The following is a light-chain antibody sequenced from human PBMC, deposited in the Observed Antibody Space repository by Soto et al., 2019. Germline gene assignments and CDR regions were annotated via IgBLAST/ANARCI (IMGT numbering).Light chain of an antibody. CDR1: HALSSSF. J-gene: IGKJ1*01. V-gene: IGKV3-20*01. CDR2: DTS. CDR3: QQYGYLGT. Sequence: DIVLTESPCTLSLSPGARASLSCRTSHALSSSFLAWYQQPPGQAPRLLIYDTSTRAIDIPDRFSGSGSGTDFTLTISRLEPEDFAVYYCQQYGYLGTFGQGTKVDI.